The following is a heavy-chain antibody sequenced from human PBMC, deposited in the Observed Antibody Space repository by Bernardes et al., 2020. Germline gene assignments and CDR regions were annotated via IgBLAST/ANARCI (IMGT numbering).Heavy chain of an antibody. CDR3: ARDRTQTAFWGGYNKGGESGYYVDF. Sequence: GGSLRPSCAASGFTFNDYSLNWVRQAPGKGLEWVSSTSSSSSYIYYADSVKGRFAIPRDNAENSLYLQMNSLRAEDTAVYYCARDRTQTAFWGGYNKGGESGYYVDFWGQGTLVTVSS. CDR1: GFTFNDYS. V-gene: IGHV3-21*01. CDR2: TSSSSSYI. D-gene: IGHD3-3*01. J-gene: IGHJ4*02.